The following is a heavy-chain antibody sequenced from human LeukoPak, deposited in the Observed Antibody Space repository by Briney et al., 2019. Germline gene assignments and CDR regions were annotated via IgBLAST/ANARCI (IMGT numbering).Heavy chain of an antibody. J-gene: IGHJ4*02. D-gene: IGHD6-13*01. Sequence: TGGFLRLSCAASGFTFSSYWMSWVRQTPRKGLEWVANIKEDGSEKYYVDSVKGRFTISRDNAKNSLYLQMNSLRAEDTSVYYCARGPLITAAGTSWGQGTLVTVSS. CDR3: ARGPLITAAGTS. CDR2: IKEDGSEK. CDR1: GFTFSSYW. V-gene: IGHV3-7*01.